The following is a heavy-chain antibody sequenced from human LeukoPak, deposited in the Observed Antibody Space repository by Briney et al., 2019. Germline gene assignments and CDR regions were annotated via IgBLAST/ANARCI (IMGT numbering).Heavy chain of an antibody. CDR2: SDPEDGEP. CDR1: GYKFTDYY. V-gene: IGHV1-24*01. D-gene: IGHD2/OR15-2a*01. Sequence: ASVKVSCKASGYKFTDYYIYWVRQAPGKGPEWIGGSDPEDGEPVYVQKLQGRVTMTEDTSTDTAYMELSGLRSADTAVYYCATVWPRLNSAFDAQFDYWGQGTLVTVSS. J-gene: IGHJ4*02. CDR3: ATVWPRLNSAFDAQFDY.